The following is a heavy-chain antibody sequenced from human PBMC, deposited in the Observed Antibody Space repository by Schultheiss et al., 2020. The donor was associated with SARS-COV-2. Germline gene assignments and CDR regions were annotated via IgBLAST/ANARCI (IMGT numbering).Heavy chain of an antibody. J-gene: IGHJ6*02. V-gene: IGHV3-11*05. CDR2: ISSSSSYT. D-gene: IGHD2-8*01. CDR1: GFTFSDYY. Sequence: GESLKISCAASGFTFSDYYMSWIRQAPGKGLEWVSYISSSSSYTNYADSVKGRFTISRDNAKNSLYLQMNSLRAEDTAVYYCARGWEGDYCTNGVCYRSYYYYYGMDVWGQGTTVTVSS. CDR3: ARGWEGDYCTNGVCYRSYYYYYGMDV.